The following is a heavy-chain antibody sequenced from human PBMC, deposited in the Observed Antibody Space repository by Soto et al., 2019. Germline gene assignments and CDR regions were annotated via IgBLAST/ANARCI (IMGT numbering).Heavy chain of an antibody. Sequence: QVQLVQSGAEVKKPGASVKVSCKASGYTFTSYDINWVRQATGQGLEWMGWMNPNSGNTGYAQKFQGRVTMTRNTPISTAYRGLSSLRSEDTAVYYWASRGYGSSCYYSYSYGMDVWGQGTTVTVSS. J-gene: IGHJ6*02. CDR1: GYTFTSYD. V-gene: IGHV1-8*01. CDR3: ASRGYGSSCYYSYSYGMDV. CDR2: MNPNSGNT. D-gene: IGHD6-13*01.